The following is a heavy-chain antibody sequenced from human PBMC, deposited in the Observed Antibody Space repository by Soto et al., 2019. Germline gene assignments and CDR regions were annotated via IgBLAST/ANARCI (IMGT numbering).Heavy chain of an antibody. D-gene: IGHD5-12*01. Sequence: EEQLVESGGGLVKPGWSLRLSCAASGFTFSTSIMNWVRQAPGTGLEWVSSITSSSSHMFYADSVKGRFTISRDNARNSLYLQMNSLRAEHTAIYYCTTALGRVPTITWGQGTLVTVSS. CDR3: TTALGRVPTIT. CDR2: ITSSSSHM. V-gene: IGHV3-21*06. CDR1: GFTFSTSI. J-gene: IGHJ4*02.